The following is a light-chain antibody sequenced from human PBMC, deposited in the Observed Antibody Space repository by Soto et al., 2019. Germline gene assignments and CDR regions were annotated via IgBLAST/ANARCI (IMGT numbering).Light chain of an antibody. J-gene: IGKJ1*01. Sequence: DIQLTQIPSTLSASIGDRVTITCRASQSLSVWLAWYQQTPGKAPKLLIPDAVRLESGVPSRFRGSGSGTDFSLTISNLHPGDSATLYCQHYASYPWTFGRATKV. CDR2: DAV. CDR1: QSLSVW. V-gene: IGKV1-5*01. CDR3: QHYASYPWT.